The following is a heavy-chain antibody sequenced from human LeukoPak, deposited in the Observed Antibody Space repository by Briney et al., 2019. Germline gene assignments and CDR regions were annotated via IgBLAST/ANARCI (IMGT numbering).Heavy chain of an antibody. J-gene: IGHJ4*02. CDR2: MNSDGSSI. V-gene: IGHV3-74*01. Sequence: PGGSLRLSCAASGFIFSTYWMHWVRQAPGKGLVWVSRMNSDGSSISYADSVKGRFTISRDNAKNTLYLQMNNPRPEDTAVYYCVPQEDCSRTTCQFDYWGQGTLVTVSS. CDR3: VPQEDCSRTTCQFDY. CDR1: GFIFSTYW. D-gene: IGHD2-2*01.